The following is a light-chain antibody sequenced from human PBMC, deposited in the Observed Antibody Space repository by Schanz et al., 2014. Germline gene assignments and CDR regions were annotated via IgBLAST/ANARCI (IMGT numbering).Light chain of an antibody. V-gene: IGLV2-11*01. CDR1: RSDVGAYNY. CDR3: CSYTTSATLV. CDR2: DVN. J-gene: IGLJ2*01. Sequence: QSALTQPRSVSGSPGQSVTISCAGARSDVGAYNYVSWYQQHPGKAPKLIIYDVNKRPSGVPDRFSGSKSGTTASLTVSGGHTEDDADYYCCSYTTSATLVFGGGTKLTVL.